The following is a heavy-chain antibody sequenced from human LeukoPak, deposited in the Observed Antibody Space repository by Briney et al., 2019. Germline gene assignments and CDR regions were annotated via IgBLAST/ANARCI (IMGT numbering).Heavy chain of an antibody. J-gene: IGHJ4*02. CDR3: AREKQLWLSGIDY. V-gene: IGHV3-30*03. Sequence: GGSLRLSCAASGFTFSSYSMNWVRQAPGKGLEWVAVISYDGSNKYYADSVKGRFTISRDNSKNTLYLQMNSLRAEDTAVYYCAREKQLWLSGIDYWGQGTLVTVSS. D-gene: IGHD5-18*01. CDR1: GFTFSSYS. CDR2: ISYDGSNK.